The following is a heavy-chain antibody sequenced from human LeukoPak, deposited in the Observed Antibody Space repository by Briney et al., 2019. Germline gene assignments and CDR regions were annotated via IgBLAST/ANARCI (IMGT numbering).Heavy chain of an antibody. Sequence: GGSLRLSCAGSGFTFSSYAMSRVRQAPGKGPEWVSAISGSGHTTSYADAVKGRFAISRDNSKNTLSLQMSSLRAEDTAVYYCANAGGDSRPHDYWGQGTLVTASS. CDR2: ISGSGHTT. J-gene: IGHJ4*02. CDR3: ANAGGDSRPHDY. D-gene: IGHD2-21*02. V-gene: IGHV3-23*01. CDR1: GFTFSSYA.